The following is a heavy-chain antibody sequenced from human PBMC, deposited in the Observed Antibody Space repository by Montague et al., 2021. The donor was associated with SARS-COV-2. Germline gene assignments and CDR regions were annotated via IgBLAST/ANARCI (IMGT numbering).Heavy chain of an antibody. CDR1: GGSISSSSYY. D-gene: IGHD3-9*01. CDR2: IYYSGST. CDR3: ATYYDILPGYYIEAFDI. V-gene: IGHV4-39*01. Sequence: SETLSLTCTVSGGSISSSSYYWGWIRQPPGKGLEWIGGIYYSGSTYYNPSLKSRVTISVDTSKNQFSLKLSSVAAAATAVYYCATYYDILPGYYIEAFDIWGQGTMVPVSS. J-gene: IGHJ3*02.